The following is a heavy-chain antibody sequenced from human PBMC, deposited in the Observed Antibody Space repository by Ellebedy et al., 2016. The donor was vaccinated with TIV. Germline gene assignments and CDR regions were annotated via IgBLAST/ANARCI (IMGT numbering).Heavy chain of an antibody. J-gene: IGHJ4*02. CDR1: GFTFSYYG. CDR3: VKDSSWYWGYFEY. V-gene: IGHV3-30*02. Sequence: PGGSLRLSCAASGFTFSYYGMHWVRQAPGKGLEWVAFIHSDGNKKYYADSVKGRFNISRDDSKNTLYLQMYTLRADDTAVYYCVKDSSWYWGYFEYWGQGTPVSVSS. CDR2: IHSDGNKK. D-gene: IGHD6-13*01.